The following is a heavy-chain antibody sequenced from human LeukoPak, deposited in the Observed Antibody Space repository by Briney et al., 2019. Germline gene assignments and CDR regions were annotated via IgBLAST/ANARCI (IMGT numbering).Heavy chain of an antibody. CDR3: ARVSIYDILTGYSNYWYSDL. J-gene: IGHJ2*01. V-gene: IGHV4-39*07. D-gene: IGHD3-9*01. CDR1: GGSISSSSYY. CDR2: IYYSGSA. Sequence: PSETLSLTCSVSGGSISSSSYYWGWIRQPPGKGLEWIGSIYYSGSAYYNPSLKSRVTISVDTSKNQFSLKVSSVTAADTAVYYCARVSIYDILTGYSNYWYSDLWGRGTLVTVSS.